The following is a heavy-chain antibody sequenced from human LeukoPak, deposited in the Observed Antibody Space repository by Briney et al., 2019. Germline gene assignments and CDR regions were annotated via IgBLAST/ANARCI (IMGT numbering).Heavy chain of an antibody. CDR3: ARSDIVLMVYAIYFDY. CDR1: GGSISSSSYY. D-gene: IGHD2-8*01. J-gene: IGHJ4*02. CDR2: IYYSGST. V-gene: IGHV4-39*01. Sequence: SETLSLTCTVSGGSISSSSYYWGWIRQPPGKGLEWIGSIYYSGSTYYNPSLKSRVTISVDTSKNQFSLKLSSVTAADTAVYYCARSDIVLMVYAIYFDYWGQGTLVTVSS.